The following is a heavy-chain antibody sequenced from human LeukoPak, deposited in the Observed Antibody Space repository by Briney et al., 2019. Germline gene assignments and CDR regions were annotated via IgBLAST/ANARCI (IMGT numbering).Heavy chain of an antibody. V-gene: IGHV3-23*01. D-gene: IGHD5-12*01. CDR3: AKDQTWQSPHYLDS. J-gene: IGHJ4*02. CDR2: ISASGGST. CDR1: GFTFSSSA. Sequence: PGGSLRLSCAAYGFTFSSSAMSWVGQVPGKGLEWGSGISASGGSTNYADSVRVRFTISRDNSKDTLYVQMNTLRDEAPALYYCAKDQTWQSPHYLDSWGQGTLVTVSS.